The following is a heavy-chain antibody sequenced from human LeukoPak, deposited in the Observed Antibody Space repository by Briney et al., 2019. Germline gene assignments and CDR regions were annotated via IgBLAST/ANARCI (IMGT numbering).Heavy chain of an antibody. D-gene: IGHD3-22*01. J-gene: IGHJ4*02. CDR2: IYPGDSDT. V-gene: IGHV5-51*01. CDR1: GYSFTSYW. Sequence: GESLKISCKGSGYSFTSYWIGWVRQMPGKGLEWMGIIYPGDSDTRYSPSFQGQVTISADKSISTAYLQWSSLKASDTAMYYCARRPYYDSSGYYCEGYYFDYWGQGTLVTVSS. CDR3: ARRPYYDSSGYYCEGYYFDY.